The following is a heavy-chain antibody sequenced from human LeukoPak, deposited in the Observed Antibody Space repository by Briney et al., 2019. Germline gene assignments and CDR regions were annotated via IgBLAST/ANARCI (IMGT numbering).Heavy chain of an antibody. V-gene: IGHV4-34*01. Sequence: PSETLSLTCAVYGRSFSGYYWSWIRQPPGKGLEWIGEINHSGSTNYNPSLKSRVTISVDTSKNQFSLKLSSVTAADTAVYYCARAQYSSSWWSFDYWGQGTLVTVSS. J-gene: IGHJ4*02. CDR2: INHSGST. CDR1: GRSFSGYY. CDR3: ARAQYSSSWWSFDY. D-gene: IGHD6-13*01.